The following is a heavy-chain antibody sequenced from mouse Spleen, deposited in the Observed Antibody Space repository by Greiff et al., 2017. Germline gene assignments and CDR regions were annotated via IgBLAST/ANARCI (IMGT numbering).Heavy chain of an antibody. CDR1: GFTFSSYA. D-gene: IGHD1-2*01. CDR3: ARLHRDWYFDV. J-gene: IGHJ1*01. V-gene: IGHV5-9*01. CDR2: ISSGGGNT. Sequence: DVMLVESGGGLVKLGGSLKLSCAASGFTFSSYAMSWVRQTPEKRLEWVATISSGGGNTYYPDSVKGRFTISRDNAKNTLYLQMSSLKSEDTAMYYCARLHRDWYFDVWGAGTTVTVSS.